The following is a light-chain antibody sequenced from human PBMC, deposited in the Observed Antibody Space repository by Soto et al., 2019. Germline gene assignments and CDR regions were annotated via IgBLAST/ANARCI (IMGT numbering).Light chain of an antibody. CDR1: SDIGNYNL. Sequence: QSAVTQPASVSGSPGQSVTISCSGSDIGNYNLVSWYQHLPGRAPKLLIFEVTMRPSGISDRFSGSKSASTASLAITGLQAEDEADYYCQSYDSSLSASVVFGGGTKLTVL. CDR2: EVT. CDR3: QSYDSSLSASVV. J-gene: IGLJ2*01. V-gene: IGLV2-14*02.